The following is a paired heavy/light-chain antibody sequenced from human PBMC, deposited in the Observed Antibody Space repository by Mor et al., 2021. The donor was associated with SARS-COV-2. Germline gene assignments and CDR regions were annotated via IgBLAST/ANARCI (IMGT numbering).Light chain of an antibody. CDR2: DAS. J-gene: IGKJ5*01. V-gene: IGKV3-11*01. CDR1: QSVNNY. CDR3: QQRSDWPPIT. Sequence: EIVLTQSPATLSLSPGERATLSCRASQSVNNYLAWYQQKPGQAPRLLIYDASDRATGIPARFSGSGSGTDFTLTISSLEPEDFAVYYCQQRSDWPPITFGQGTRLEI.
Heavy chain of an antibody. CDR1: GASISSSY. CDR2: IYHTGST. CDR3: ARQGIGYRGYEDV. V-gene: IGHV4-59*08. J-gene: IGHJ6*02. Sequence: QVQLQESGPGLVKPSETLSLTCTVSGASISSSYWSWIRQPPGKGLEWIGYIYHTGSTNYNPSLKSRVTISVDTSKNQFSLKLSSVTAADTAVYYCARQGIGYRGYEDVWGQGTTVTVSS. D-gene: IGHD5-12*01.